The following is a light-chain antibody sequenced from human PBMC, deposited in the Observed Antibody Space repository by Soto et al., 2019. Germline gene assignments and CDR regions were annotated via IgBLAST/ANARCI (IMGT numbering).Light chain of an antibody. CDR1: SSDVDAYNF. Sequence: QSALTQPASVSGSPGQSIAISCTGTSSDVDAYNFVSWYQHHPGKAPKLMIFDVSNRPSGVSNRFSGSKSGNTASLTISGLQAEDDSDYYSKSYTTSSTYVFGTG. CDR2: DVS. V-gene: IGLV2-14*03. J-gene: IGLJ1*01. CDR3: KSYTTSSTYV.